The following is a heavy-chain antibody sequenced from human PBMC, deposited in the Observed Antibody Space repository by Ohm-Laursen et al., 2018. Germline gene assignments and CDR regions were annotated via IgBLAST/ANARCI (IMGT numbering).Heavy chain of an antibody. J-gene: IGHJ6*02. D-gene: IGHD2-15*01. CDR3: ARGRSVDV. V-gene: IGHV3-7*01. CDR2: IKQDGSEK. CDR1: GFTFSTYW. Sequence: SLRLFCTASGFTFSTYWMGWVRQAPGKGLEWVANIKQDGSEKYYVDSVKGRFTISRDNAKNSLYLQMNSLRSGDTAVYYCARGRSVDVWGQGTAVTVSS.